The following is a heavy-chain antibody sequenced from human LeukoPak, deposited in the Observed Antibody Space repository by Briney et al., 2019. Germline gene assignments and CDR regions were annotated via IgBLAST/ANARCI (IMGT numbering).Heavy chain of an antibody. V-gene: IGHV4-59*01. D-gene: IGHD5-24*01. CDR1: GGSISSYY. CDR3: ARGGSRDGYNRPLDY. CDR2: TYYSGSA. Sequence: SETLSLTCAVSGGSISSYYWSWIRQPPGKGLEWIGYTYYSGSANYSPSLKSRVNMSVDTSKNQFSLRLSSVTAADTAVYYCARGGSRDGYNRPLDYWGQGTLVSVSS. J-gene: IGHJ4*02.